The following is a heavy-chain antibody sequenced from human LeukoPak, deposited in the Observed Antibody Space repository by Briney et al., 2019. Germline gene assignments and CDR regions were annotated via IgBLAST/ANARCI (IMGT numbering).Heavy chain of an antibody. V-gene: IGHV4-39*07. D-gene: IGHD6-19*01. J-gene: IGHJ4*02. CDR2: IYHSGST. Sequence: PSETLSLTCTVSGGSIKTSRYYWAWFRQPPGKGLEWIGSIYHSGSTYYNPSLKSRVTISVDTSKNQFSLKLSSVTAADTAVYYCARLGQWLALYYFDYWGQGTLVTVSS. CDR3: ARLGQWLALYYFDY. CDR1: GGSIKTSRYY.